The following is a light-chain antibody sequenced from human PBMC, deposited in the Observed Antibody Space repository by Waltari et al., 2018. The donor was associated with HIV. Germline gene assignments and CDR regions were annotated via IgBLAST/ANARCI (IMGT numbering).Light chain of an antibody. J-gene: IGKJ5*01. V-gene: IGKV3-20*01. CDR1: QRVSSSS. CDR2: GAT. CDR3: QHYGSSVT. Sequence: EIASTQSPGTLSVSPGDSVTSACRASQRVSSSSLVCYQQKPGQAPRLLIYGATSRAPGIPDRFSGSGSGTDFTLTISRLDPEDFAVFYCQHYGSSVTFGQGTRLEIK.